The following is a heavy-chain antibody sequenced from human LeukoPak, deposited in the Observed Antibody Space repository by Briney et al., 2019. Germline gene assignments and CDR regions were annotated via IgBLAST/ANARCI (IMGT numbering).Heavy chain of an antibody. CDR1: GYTFTSYD. D-gene: IGHD4-23*01. CDR2: MNPNSGNT. CDR3: ARNDDYGGNVGY. Sequence: GASVNVSCKASGYTFTSYDINWVRQAAGQGLEWMGWMNPNSGNTGYAQKFQGRVTITADKSTSTAYMELSSLRSEDTAVYYRARNDDYGGNVGYWGQGTLVTVSS. J-gene: IGHJ4*02. V-gene: IGHV1-8*01.